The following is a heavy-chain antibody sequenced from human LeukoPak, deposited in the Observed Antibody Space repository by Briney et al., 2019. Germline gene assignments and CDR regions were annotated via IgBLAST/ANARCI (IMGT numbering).Heavy chain of an antibody. D-gene: IGHD5-18*01. CDR3: ARRIQLWSHHPYYYYYMDV. Sequence: ASVKVSCKASGYTFTSYDINWVRQATGQGLEWMGWMNPNSGNTGYAQKFQGRVTMTRNTSISTAYMELSSLRSEDTAVYYCARRIQLWSHHPYYYYYMDVWGKGTTVTVSS. V-gene: IGHV1-8*01. CDR2: MNPNSGNT. J-gene: IGHJ6*03. CDR1: GYTFTSYD.